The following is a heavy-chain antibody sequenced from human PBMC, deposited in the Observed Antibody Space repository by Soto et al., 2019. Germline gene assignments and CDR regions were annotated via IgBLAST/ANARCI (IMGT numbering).Heavy chain of an antibody. V-gene: IGHV1-18*04. D-gene: IGHD5-12*01. CDR2: VHPYEGTT. CDR3: AREYYSSTTWIDY. CDR1: GFTFTSYP. Sequence: QVQLVQSPPEVKRPGASVKVSCKTSGFTFTSYPFSWVRQAPGQGIEWLAWVHPYEGTTKVAHQFRDRITLTTDTSAATVFMELTGLTSDDTAIYFCAREYYSSTTWIDYWGQGTLVAVSA. J-gene: IGHJ4*02.